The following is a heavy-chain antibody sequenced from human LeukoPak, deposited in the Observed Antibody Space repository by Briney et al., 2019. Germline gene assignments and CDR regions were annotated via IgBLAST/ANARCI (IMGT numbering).Heavy chain of an antibody. CDR3: AKGRLEWLSFDY. J-gene: IGHJ4*02. CDR1: GFTFSSYA. Sequence: TGRSLRLSCAASGFTFSSYAMSWVRQAPGKGLEWVSAISGSGGSTYYADSVKGRFTISRDNSKNTLYLQMNSLRAEDTAVYYCAKGRLEWLSFDYWGQGTLVTVSS. V-gene: IGHV3-23*01. CDR2: ISGSGGST. D-gene: IGHD3-3*01.